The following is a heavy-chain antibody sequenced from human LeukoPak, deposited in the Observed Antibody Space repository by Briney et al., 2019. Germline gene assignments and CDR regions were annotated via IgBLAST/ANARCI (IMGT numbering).Heavy chain of an antibody. CDR2: INHSGST. CDR3: AAGSPSPFDY. CDR1: GGSFSGYY. D-gene: IGHD3-10*01. J-gene: IGHJ4*02. V-gene: IGHV4-34*01. Sequence: KPSETLSLTCAVYGGSFSGYYWSWIRQPPGKGLEWIGEINHSGSTNYNPSLKSRVTISVDTSKNQFSLKLSSVTAADTAVYYCAAGSPSPFDYWGQGTLVTVSS.